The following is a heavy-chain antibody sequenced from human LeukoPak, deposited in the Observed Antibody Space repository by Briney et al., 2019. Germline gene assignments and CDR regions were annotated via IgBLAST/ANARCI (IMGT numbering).Heavy chain of an antibody. CDR3: TRTVLDCKNGVCYDY. D-gene: IGHD2-8*01. Sequence: ASVKVSCKASGYTFTNYGVSWVRQAPGQGLEWMGWISPYNGNTNYAQKFQGGVTVTTDTSTSTAYMELRSLRSDDTAFYYCTRTVLDCKNGVCYDYWGQGTLVTVSS. CDR2: ISPYNGNT. V-gene: IGHV1-18*01. CDR1: GYTFTNYG. J-gene: IGHJ4*02.